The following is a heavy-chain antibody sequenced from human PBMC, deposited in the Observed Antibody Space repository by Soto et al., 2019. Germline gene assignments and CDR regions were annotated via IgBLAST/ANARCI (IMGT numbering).Heavy chain of an antibody. CDR2: ISWNSGSI. Sequence: EVQLVESGGGLVQPGRSLRLSCAASGFTFDDYAMHWVRQAPGKGLEWVSGISWNSGSIGYADSVKGRFTISRDNAKNSLILQMNSLRAEDTALYYCAKDVKGAAAGNVGGYDYWGQGTLVTVSS. CDR1: GFTFDDYA. CDR3: AKDVKGAAAGNVGGYDY. D-gene: IGHD6-13*01. V-gene: IGHV3-9*01. J-gene: IGHJ4*02.